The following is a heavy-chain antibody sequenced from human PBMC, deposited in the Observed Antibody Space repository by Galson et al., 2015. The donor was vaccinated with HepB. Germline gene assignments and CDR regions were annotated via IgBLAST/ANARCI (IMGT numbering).Heavy chain of an antibody. Sequence: SVKVSRKASGGTFSSYAISWVRQAPGQGLEWMGGIIPIFGTANYAQKFQGRVTITADESTSTAYMELSSLRSEDTAVYYCARAQPPYAAVAGTPYWYFDLWGRGTLVTVSS. CDR1: GGTFSSYA. CDR2: IIPIFGTA. CDR3: ARAQPPYAAVAGTPYWYFDL. V-gene: IGHV1-69*13. D-gene: IGHD6-19*01. J-gene: IGHJ2*01.